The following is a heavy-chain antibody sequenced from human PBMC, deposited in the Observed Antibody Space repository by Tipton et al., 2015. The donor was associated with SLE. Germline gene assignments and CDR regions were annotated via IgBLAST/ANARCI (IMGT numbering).Heavy chain of an antibody. J-gene: IGHJ5*02. Sequence: TLSLTCTVSGGSISSYYWSWIRQPPGKGLEWIGYIYYTGDANYNPSLKSRVAISIDTSKKQFSLRLTSMTAADTAVYYCARLADYGDYVIGSWGQGTLVTVSS. CDR3: ARLADYGDYVIGS. CDR1: GGSISSYY. D-gene: IGHD4-17*01. CDR2: IYYTGDA. V-gene: IGHV4-59*01.